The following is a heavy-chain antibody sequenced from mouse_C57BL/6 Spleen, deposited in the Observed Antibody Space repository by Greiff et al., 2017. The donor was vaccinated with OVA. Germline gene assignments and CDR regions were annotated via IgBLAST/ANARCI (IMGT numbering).Heavy chain of an antibody. V-gene: IGHV1-59*01. CDR1: GYTFTSYW. D-gene: IGHD3-2*02. J-gene: IGHJ3*01. CDR3: ARKEDSTGLRP. CDR2: IDPSDSYT. Sequence: QVQLQQPGAELVRPGTSVTLSCTASGYTFTSYWLHWVKQRPVQGLEWIGVIDPSDSYTNYNQKFKGKATLTVDTSSSTAYMQLSSLTSEDSAVYYCARKEDSTGLRPWGQGTLVTVSA.